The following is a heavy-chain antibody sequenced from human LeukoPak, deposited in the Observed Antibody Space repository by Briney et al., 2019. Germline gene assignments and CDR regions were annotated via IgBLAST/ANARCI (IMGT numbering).Heavy chain of an antibody. Sequence: GASVKVSCKASGYTFTSYAMHWVRQAPGQRLEWMGWINAGNGNTKYSQKFQGRVTITRDTSASTAYMELSSLRSEDTAVYYCARVGATRYDAFDIWGQGTMVTVSS. D-gene: IGHD1-26*01. CDR3: ARVGATRYDAFDI. V-gene: IGHV1-3*01. CDR1: GYTFTSYA. CDR2: INAGNGNT. J-gene: IGHJ3*02.